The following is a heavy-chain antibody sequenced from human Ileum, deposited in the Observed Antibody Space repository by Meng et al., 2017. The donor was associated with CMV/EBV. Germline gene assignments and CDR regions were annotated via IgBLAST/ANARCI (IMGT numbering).Heavy chain of an antibody. D-gene: IGHD1-26*01. J-gene: IGHJ4*02. Sequence: GGSLRLSCAASGFTFSSYSMNWVRQAPGKGLEWVSSISSSSSYIYYADSVKGRFTISRDNAKNSLYLQMNSLRAEDTAVYYCAREGSGSYWAFYWGQGTLVTVSS. CDR2: ISSSSSYI. CDR3: AREGSGSYWAFY. V-gene: IGHV3-21*01. CDR1: GFTFSSYS.